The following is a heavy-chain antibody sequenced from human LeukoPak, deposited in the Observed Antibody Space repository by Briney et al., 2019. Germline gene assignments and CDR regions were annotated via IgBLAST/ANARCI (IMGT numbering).Heavy chain of an antibody. CDR3: ARDLGIVGATDWFDP. CDR2: IYHSGST. D-gene: IGHD1-26*01. Sequence: SETLSLTCTVSGDSISSTNYYWGWIRQPPGKGLEWIGSIYHSGSTYYNPSLKSRVTISVDTSKNQFSLKLSSVTAADTAVYYCARDLGIVGATDWFDPWGQGTLVTVSS. CDR1: GDSISSTNYY. V-gene: IGHV4-39*07. J-gene: IGHJ5*02.